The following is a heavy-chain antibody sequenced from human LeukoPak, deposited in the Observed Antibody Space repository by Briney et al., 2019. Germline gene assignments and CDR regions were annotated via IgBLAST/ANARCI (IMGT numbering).Heavy chain of an antibody. Sequence: PGGSLRLSCAASRFTLSNYWMSWVRQAPGKGLEWVANIKQDGSETYYVDSVKGRFTISRDNAKNSLYLQMNSLRAEDTAVYYCARVRGGGDYWGQGTLVTVSS. J-gene: IGHJ4*02. CDR1: RFTLSNYW. D-gene: IGHD3-16*01. CDR3: ARVRGGGDY. CDR2: IKQDGSET. V-gene: IGHV3-7*01.